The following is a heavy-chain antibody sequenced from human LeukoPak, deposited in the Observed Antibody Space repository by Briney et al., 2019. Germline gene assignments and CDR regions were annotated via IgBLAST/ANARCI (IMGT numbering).Heavy chain of an antibody. V-gene: IGHV1-8*02. D-gene: IGHD4-17*01. CDR3: ARALDYGDYYFDY. Sequence: ASVKVSCKASGGTFSSYAISWVRQATGQGLEWMGWMNPNSGNTGYAQKFQGRVTMTRNTSISTAYMELSSLRSEDTAVYYCARALDYGDYYFDYWGQGTLVTVSS. CDR1: GGTFSSYA. CDR2: MNPNSGNT. J-gene: IGHJ4*02.